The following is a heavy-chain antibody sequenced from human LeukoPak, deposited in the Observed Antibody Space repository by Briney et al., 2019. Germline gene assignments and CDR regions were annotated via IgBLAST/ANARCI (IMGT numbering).Heavy chain of an antibody. Sequence: SQTLSLTCAISGDSDSSYSAAWSWIRQSPSRGLEWLGRTYYRSKWYNDYAVSVRSRITINPDTSKNQFSLQLTSVTPEDTAVYYCARSGGHDAFDIWGQGTMVTVSS. CDR2: TYYRSKWYN. CDR3: ARSGGHDAFDI. V-gene: IGHV6-1*01. J-gene: IGHJ3*02. D-gene: IGHD4-23*01. CDR1: GDSDSSYSAA.